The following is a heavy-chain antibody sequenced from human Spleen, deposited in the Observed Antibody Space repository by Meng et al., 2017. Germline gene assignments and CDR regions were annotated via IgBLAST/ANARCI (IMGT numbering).Heavy chain of an antibody. Sequence: VQLVESGGGVVQPGRSLRLSCAAPGFTFSSYAMHWVRQAPGKGLEWVTVISYDGGNKFYADSVKGRFTISRDNSKNTLYLQMTSLGPEDTAMYFCARDQQGGFDYWGQGTLVTVSS. CDR3: ARDQQGGFDY. J-gene: IGHJ4*02. V-gene: IGHV3-30-3*01. CDR1: GFTFSSYA. D-gene: IGHD6-13*01. CDR2: ISYDGGNK.